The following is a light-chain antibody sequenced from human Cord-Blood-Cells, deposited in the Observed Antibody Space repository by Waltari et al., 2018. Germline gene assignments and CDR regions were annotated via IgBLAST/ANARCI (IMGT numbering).Light chain of an antibody. J-gene: IGKJ4*01. Sequence: SSLSASVGDRVTITCRASQSISSYLNWYQQKPGKAPKLLIYAASSLQSGVPSRFSGSGSGTDFTLTISSLQPEDFATYYCQQSYSTPLTFGGGTKVEIK. CDR1: QSISSY. V-gene: IGKV1-39*01. CDR2: AAS. CDR3: QQSYSTPLT.